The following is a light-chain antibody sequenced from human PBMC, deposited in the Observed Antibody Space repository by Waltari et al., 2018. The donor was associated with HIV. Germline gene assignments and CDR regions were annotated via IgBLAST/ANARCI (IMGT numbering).Light chain of an antibody. CDR2: GAS. J-gene: IGKJ2*01. Sequence: EIVMTQSPATLSVSPGERATLSCRASQSINNNLAWYQQKPGLAPRLLIYGASTRATGIPARFSGSGSATEFALTISSLQSGDFAVYFCQQYKNWPYTFGQGTKLEIK. V-gene: IGKV3-15*01. CDR3: QQYKNWPYT. CDR1: QSINNN.